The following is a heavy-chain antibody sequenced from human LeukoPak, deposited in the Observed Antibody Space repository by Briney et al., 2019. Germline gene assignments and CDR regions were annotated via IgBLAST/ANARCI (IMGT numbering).Heavy chain of an antibody. V-gene: IGHV3-33*01. J-gene: IGHJ6*02. Sequence: VGSLRLSCAASGFTFSSYGMHSVRQAPGTGLEWGAVIWSEGSTNYYAASVKGRFTISRDNSQNTLYLQMNSLRAEDTAVYYCARGQPPSYYDMDVWGQGTTVTVSS. CDR3: ARGQPPSYYDMDV. CDR2: IWSEGSTN. CDR1: GFTFSSYG. D-gene: IGHD6-13*01.